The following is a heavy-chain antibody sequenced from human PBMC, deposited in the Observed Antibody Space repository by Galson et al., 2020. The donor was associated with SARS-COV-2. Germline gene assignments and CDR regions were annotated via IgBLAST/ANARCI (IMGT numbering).Heavy chain of an antibody. V-gene: IGHV3-7*01. CDR3: SRALEV. J-gene: IGHJ4*02. CDR1: GFTFSTRW. CDR2: IKEDGSET. Sequence: GESLKISCAASGFTFSTRWMDWVRQAPGKGLDWVANIKEDGSETYYLDSVKGRFTISRDNAKNTLYLQMNSLRVEDTAIYYCSRALEVWGQGALVTVSS.